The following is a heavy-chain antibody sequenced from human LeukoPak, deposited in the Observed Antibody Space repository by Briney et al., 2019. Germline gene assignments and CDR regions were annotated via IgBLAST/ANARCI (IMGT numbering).Heavy chain of an antibody. V-gene: IGHV4-39*01. J-gene: IGHJ5*02. CDR1: SGSISSSTHY. CDR3: ARHLAAGTEWFEP. D-gene: IGHD6-13*01. CDR2: IYYSGST. Sequence: SETLSLACTVSSGSISSSTHYWGWIRQPPGKGLEWIGSIYYSGSTYYNPSLKSRVTITVDTSKNQFSLKLTSVTAADTAVYYCARHLAAGTEWFEPWGQGPLVSVSS.